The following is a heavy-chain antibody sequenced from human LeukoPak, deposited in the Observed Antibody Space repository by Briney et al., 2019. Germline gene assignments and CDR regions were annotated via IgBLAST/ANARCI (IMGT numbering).Heavy chain of an antibody. V-gene: IGHV1-3*04. Sequence: GASVNVSCKASGYTFTSYGISWVRQAPGQGLEWMGWINIGNGDTKYSQTFQGRVTITRDTSASTAYMELSSLRSEDTAVYYCARDSSGWEDYYFDYWGQGTLVTVSS. CDR2: INIGNGDT. CDR1: GYTFTSYG. J-gene: IGHJ4*02. CDR3: ARDSSGWEDYYFDY. D-gene: IGHD6-19*01.